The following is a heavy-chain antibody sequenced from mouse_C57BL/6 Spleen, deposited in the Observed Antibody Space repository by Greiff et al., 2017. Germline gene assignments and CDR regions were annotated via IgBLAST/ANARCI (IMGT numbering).Heavy chain of an antibody. CDR3: AREDYGNYGLAWFAY. CDR1: GYTFTDYN. J-gene: IGHJ3*01. CDR2: INPNNGGT. V-gene: IGHV1-22*01. D-gene: IGHD2-1*01. Sequence: VQLKQSGPELVKPGASVKMSCKASGYTFTDYNMHWVKQSHGKSLEWIGYINPNNGGTSYNQKFKGKATLTVNKSSSTAYMELRSLTSEDSAVYYCAREDYGNYGLAWFAYWGQGTLVTVSA.